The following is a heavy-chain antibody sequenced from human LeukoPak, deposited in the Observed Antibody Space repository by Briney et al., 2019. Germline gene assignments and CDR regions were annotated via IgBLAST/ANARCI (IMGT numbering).Heavy chain of an antibody. J-gene: IGHJ4*02. CDR2: ISGGGASA. Sequence: PGGSLRLSCAASGFTFSSYPMSWVRQAPTTGLQWVSAISGGGASAYYADSVKGRFTISRDNSKNTLYLQMNSLRAEDTAVYYCARGRRYGGKILIFDYWGQGTLVTVSS. CDR3: ARGRRYGGKILIFDY. V-gene: IGHV3-23*01. CDR1: GFTFSSYP. D-gene: IGHD4-23*01.